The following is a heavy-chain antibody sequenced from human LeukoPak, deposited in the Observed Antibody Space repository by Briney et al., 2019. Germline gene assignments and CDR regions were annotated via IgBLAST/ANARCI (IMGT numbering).Heavy chain of an antibody. Sequence: SETLSLTCTVSGDSISSYYWTWIRQPPGKGLEWIGYIHYSGSTNYNPSLQSRVTISIDTSKNHFSLRLNSVTAADTAVYYCARDGNYYDGSGYYFSAFDIWGQGTMVTVSS. CDR2: IHYSGST. CDR1: GDSISSYY. V-gene: IGHV4-59*01. J-gene: IGHJ3*02. CDR3: ARDGNYYDGSGYYFSAFDI. D-gene: IGHD3-22*01.